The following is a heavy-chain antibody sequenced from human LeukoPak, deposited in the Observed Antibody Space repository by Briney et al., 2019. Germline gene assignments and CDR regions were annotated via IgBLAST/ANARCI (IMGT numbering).Heavy chain of an antibody. J-gene: IGHJ6*02. CDR2: IYYSGRT. V-gene: IGHV4-59*08. Sequence: SETLCLTCTVSGDSISNYYWSWIRQAPGKGLEWIGYIYYSGRTNYKPSLKSRVTISLDTSKSQFSLKLTSVTAADTAVYYSAREYYYGVDVWGQGTTVTVSS. CDR1: GDSISNYY. CDR3: AREYYYGVDV.